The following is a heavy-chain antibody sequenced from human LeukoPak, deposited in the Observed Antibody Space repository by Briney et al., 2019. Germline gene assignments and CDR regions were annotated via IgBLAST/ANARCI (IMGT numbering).Heavy chain of an antibody. J-gene: IGHJ3*02. Sequence: PSETLSLTCTVSGGSISSYYWSWIRQPPGKGLEWIGYICTSGSTNYNPSLKSRVTISVDTSKNQFSLKLSSVTAADTAVYYCARSPPYGAGSAFDIWGQGTMVTVSS. CDR3: ARSPPYGAGSAFDI. CDR2: ICTSGST. CDR1: GGSISSYY. V-gene: IGHV4-4*09. D-gene: IGHD4-17*01.